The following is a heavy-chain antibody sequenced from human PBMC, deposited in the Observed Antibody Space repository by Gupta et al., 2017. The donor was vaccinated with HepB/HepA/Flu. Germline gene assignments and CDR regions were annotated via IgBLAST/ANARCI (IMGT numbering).Heavy chain of an antibody. CDR2: IYYSGIT. CDR3: ARQSSQRYNWNYYGMDV. D-gene: IGHD1-20*01. J-gene: IGHJ6*02. Sequence: QVQLQESGPGLVKPSETLSLTCTVSGGSITSTRYYWGWIRQPPGKGLEWIGSIYYSGITNYNPTLKSRVTISVDTSKSQFSLKLSSVTAADTAVYYCARQSSQRYNWNYYGMDVWGQGTTVTVSS. V-gene: IGHV4-39*01. CDR1: GGSITSTRYY.